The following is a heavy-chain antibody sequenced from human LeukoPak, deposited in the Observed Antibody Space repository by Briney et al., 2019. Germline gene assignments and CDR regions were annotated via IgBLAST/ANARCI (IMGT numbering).Heavy chain of an antibody. CDR3: VRAWGNDREFDY. D-gene: IGHD3-16*02. Sequence: GGSLRLSCAASGLIFSNYWMSWVRQAPGKGLEWVANIKLDGSTKDYVDSVKGRFTISRDNAKNSVNLQMSSLREEDTAVYYCVRAWGNDREFDYWGQGTLVTVSS. V-gene: IGHV3-7*01. CDR1: GLIFSNYW. CDR2: IKLDGSTK. J-gene: IGHJ4*02.